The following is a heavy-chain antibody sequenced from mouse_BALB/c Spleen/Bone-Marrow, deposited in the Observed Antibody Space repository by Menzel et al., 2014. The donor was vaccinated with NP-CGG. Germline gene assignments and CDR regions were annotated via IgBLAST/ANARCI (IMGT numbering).Heavy chain of an antibody. CDR3: ARREMHAMDY. CDR2: IWGGGST. V-gene: IGHV2-6-4*01. J-gene: IGHJ4*01. Sequence: VQVVESGPGLVAPSQSLSITCTVSGFSLSRYSVHWIRQPPGKGLEWLGMIWGGGSTDYNSALRSRLSIINDNSKSQVFLKTSSLQTDDTAMYYCARREMHAMDYWGQGTSVTVSS. CDR1: GFSLSRYS.